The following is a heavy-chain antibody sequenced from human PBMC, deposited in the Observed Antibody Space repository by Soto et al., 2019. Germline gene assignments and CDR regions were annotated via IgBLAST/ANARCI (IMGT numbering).Heavy chain of an antibody. CDR3: ASRDPGTSVDY. CDR1: GGSFTSNSW. J-gene: IGHJ4*02. D-gene: IGHD1-7*01. Sequence: SETLSLTCAVSGGSFTSNSWWTWVRQPPGQGLEWIGEIYRTGSTNYNPSLKSRVTISLDKSEDQFSLKVTSLTAADTAVYYCASRDPGTSVDYWGQGTLVTVSS. V-gene: IGHV4-4*02. CDR2: IYRTGST.